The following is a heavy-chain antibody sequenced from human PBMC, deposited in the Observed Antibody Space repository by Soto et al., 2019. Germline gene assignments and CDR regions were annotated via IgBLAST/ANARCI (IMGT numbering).Heavy chain of an antibody. Sequence: SVKVSCKASGGTFSSYTISWVRQAPGQGLEWMGRIIPILGIANYAQKFQCRVTITADKSTSTAYMELSSLRSEDTAVYYCARSRDGYNTFDYWGQGTLVTVSS. CDR1: GGTFSSYT. D-gene: IGHD5-12*01. V-gene: IGHV1-69*02. CDR2: IIPILGIA. J-gene: IGHJ4*02. CDR3: ARSRDGYNTFDY.